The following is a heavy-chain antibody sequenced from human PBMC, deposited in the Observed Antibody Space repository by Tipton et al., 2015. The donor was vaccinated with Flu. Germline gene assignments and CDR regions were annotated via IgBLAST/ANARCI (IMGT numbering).Heavy chain of an antibody. CDR2: ISYDGRIK. CDR1: GFTFSTYG. V-gene: IGHV3-30*19. D-gene: IGHD4-17*01. J-gene: IGHJ6*02. Sequence: SLRLSCAASGFTFSTYGMHWVRQAPGKGLEWVAVISYDGRIKHDADSVKGRFTISRDNSKNTLYLQMNSLRAEDTAVHYCAKETTLMEAGGMDVWGQGTTVTVSS. CDR3: AKETTLMEAGGMDV.